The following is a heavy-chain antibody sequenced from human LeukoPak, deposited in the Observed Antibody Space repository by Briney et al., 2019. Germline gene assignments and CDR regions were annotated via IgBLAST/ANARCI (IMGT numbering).Heavy chain of an antibody. CDR2: IYYSGST. CDR3: ARAPAWGGYVGHYYYYMDV. V-gene: IGHV4-39*07. CDR1: GGSISSSSYY. D-gene: IGHD5-12*01. J-gene: IGHJ6*03. Sequence: TSETLSLTCTVSGGSISSSSYYWGWIRQPPGKGLEWIGSIYYSGSTYYNPSLKSRVTISVDTSKNQFSLKLSSVTAADTAVYYCARAPAWGGYVGHYYYYMDVWGKGTTVTISS.